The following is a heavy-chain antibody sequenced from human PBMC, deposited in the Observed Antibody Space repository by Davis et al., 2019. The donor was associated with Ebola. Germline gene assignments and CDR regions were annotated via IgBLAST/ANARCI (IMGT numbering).Heavy chain of an antibody. CDR3: ATADGRGPYYYYGMDV. CDR1: GFTFSDYY. J-gene: IGHJ6*02. V-gene: IGHV3-11*03. CDR2: ISSSSSYT. Sequence: GESLKISCAASGFTFSDYYMSWIRQAPGKGLEWVSYISSSSSYTNYADSVKGRFTISRDNAKNSLYLQMNSLRAEDTTVYYVATADGRGPYYYYGMDVWGQGTTVTVSS. D-gene: IGHD5-12*01.